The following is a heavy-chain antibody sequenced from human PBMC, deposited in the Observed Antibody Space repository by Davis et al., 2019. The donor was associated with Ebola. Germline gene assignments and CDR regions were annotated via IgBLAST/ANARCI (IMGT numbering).Heavy chain of an antibody. CDR2: ISSSSSYI. V-gene: IGHV3-21*01. CDR3: ARHASCSSTSCYIYYYYYYMDV. Sequence: PGGSLRLSCAASGFTVSSNYMSWVRQAPGKGLEWVSSISSSSSYIYYADSVKGRFTISRDNAKNSLYLQMNSLRAEDTAVYYCARHASCSSTSCYIYYYYYYMDVWGKGTTVTVSS. CDR1: GFTVSSNY. D-gene: IGHD2-2*02. J-gene: IGHJ6*03.